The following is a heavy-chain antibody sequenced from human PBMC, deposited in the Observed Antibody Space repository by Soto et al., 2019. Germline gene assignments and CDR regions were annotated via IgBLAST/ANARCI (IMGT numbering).Heavy chain of an antibody. CDR3: AKAPYGSGSYGFDY. Sequence: EVQLLESGGGLVQPGGSLRLSCAASGFTFSSYTMSWVRQAPGKGLEWVSAISGSGGSIYYADSVKGRFTISRDNSKNTLYLQMNSQRAEDTAVYYCAKAPYGSGSYGFDYWGQGTLVTVSS. CDR2: ISGSGGSI. CDR1: GFTFSSYT. J-gene: IGHJ4*02. D-gene: IGHD3-10*01. V-gene: IGHV3-23*01.